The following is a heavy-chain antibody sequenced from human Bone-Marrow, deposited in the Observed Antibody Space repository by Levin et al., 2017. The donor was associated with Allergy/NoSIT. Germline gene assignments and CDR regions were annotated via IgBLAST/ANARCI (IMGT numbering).Heavy chain of an antibody. V-gene: IGHV1-2*06. J-gene: IGHJ4*02. CDR2: INPNNGDT. Sequence: ASVKVSCKDSGYTFTGYYIHWVRQAPGQGLEWMGRINPNNGDTNFAQKLQGRVTLTRDTSISTAYVDLRGLTSDDTAIYYCARDSGSELDYWGQGTLVTVSS. CDR3: ARDSGSELDY. D-gene: IGHD1-1*01. CDR1: GYTFTGYY.